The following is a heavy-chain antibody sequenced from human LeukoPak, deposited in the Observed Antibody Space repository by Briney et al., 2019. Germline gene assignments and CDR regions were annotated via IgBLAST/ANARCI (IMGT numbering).Heavy chain of an antibody. Sequence: GGSLGLSCSASGFSFSTYTMTWVRQAPGKGLEWVSSISSSSSGFIYYAQSVKGRFTISRDNANNSLYLQMNSLRAEDTAVYYCARDYDSSGYYSYYFDYWGQGTLVTVSS. J-gene: IGHJ4*02. V-gene: IGHV3-21*01. CDR1: GFSFSTYT. CDR2: ISSSSSGFI. CDR3: ARDYDSSGYYSYYFDY. D-gene: IGHD3-22*01.